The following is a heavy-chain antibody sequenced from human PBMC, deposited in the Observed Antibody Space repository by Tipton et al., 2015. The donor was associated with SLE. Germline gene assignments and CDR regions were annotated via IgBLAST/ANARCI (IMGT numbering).Heavy chain of an antibody. Sequence: TLSLTCTVSGGSISRSSYFWGWIRQPPGKGLEWIGSIYYSGSTYYSPSLKSRVTISVDTSKNQFSLKLSSVTAADTAVYYCARVSGGIAYMDVWGKGTTVTSSS. J-gene: IGHJ6*03. V-gene: IGHV4-39*07. CDR3: ARVSGGIAYMDV. CDR2: IYYSGST. CDR1: GGSISRSSYF. D-gene: IGHD6-13*01.